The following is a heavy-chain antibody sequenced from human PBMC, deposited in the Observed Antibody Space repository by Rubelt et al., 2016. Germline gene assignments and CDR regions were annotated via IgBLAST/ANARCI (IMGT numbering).Heavy chain of an antibody. J-gene: IGHJ4*02. CDR2: ISDSGDST. Sequence: GLEWLSAISDSGDSTYYADSVKGRFTISRDNSKNTLYLQMNSLRAEDTAVYYCAKGNGVTCFFGLDYWGQGTLVAVSS. V-gene: IGHV3-23*01. CDR3: AKGNGVTCFFGLDY. D-gene: IGHD2-8*01.